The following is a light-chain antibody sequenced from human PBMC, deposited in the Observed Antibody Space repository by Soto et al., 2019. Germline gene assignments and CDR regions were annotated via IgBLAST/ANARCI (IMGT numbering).Light chain of an antibody. V-gene: IGKV3-20*01. J-gene: IGKJ1*01. CDR2: AAS. Sequence: EIVLTQSPGTLSLSQGERAALSCRASQSVISSYLAWYQQKPGQSPRLLIYAASSRVTGIPDRFSGSGSGTDFTLTIRRLEPEDSAVYYCQQYGSSPWTFGQGTKVDIK. CDR1: QSVISSY. CDR3: QQYGSSPWT.